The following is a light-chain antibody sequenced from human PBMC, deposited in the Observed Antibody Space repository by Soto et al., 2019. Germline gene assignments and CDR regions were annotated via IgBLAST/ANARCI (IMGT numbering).Light chain of an antibody. Sequence: EIVMTQSPATLSVSAGERATLSFRARQSVRSNLAWYRQKPGQAPRLLIYDASTRATGIPARFSGSGSGTEFILTISSLQSEDFGVYYCQQYNNWPPITFGQGTKVDI. CDR2: DAS. CDR3: QQYNNWPPIT. V-gene: IGKV3D-15*01. J-gene: IGKJ1*01. CDR1: QSVRSN.